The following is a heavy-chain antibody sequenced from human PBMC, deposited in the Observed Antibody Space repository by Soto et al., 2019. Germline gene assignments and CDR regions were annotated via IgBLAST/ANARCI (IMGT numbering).Heavy chain of an antibody. D-gene: IGHD2-8*01. CDR3: ARDKAYCTNGVCPHDAFDI. J-gene: IGHJ3*02. CDR2: IYYSGST. V-gene: IGHV4-59*01. CDR1: GGSISSYY. Sequence: SATLSLTCTVSGGSISSYYWSWIRQPPGKGLEWIGYIYYSGSTNYNPSLKSRVTISVDTSKNQFSLKLSSVTAADTAVYYCARDKAYCTNGVCPHDAFDIWGQGTMVTVSS.